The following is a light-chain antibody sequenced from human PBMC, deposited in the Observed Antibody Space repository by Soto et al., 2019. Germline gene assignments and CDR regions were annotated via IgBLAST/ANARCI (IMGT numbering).Light chain of an antibody. J-gene: IGLJ1*01. CDR2: EVS. V-gene: IGLV2-14*01. Sequence: QSVLTQPASVSGSPGQSITISCTGTSGDVGGFHSVSWYQQHPGKAPKLIIYEVSNRPSGVSNRFSGSKSGNTASLTISGLQTEDEADYYCSSYTTSSTDVFGTGTKVTV. CDR1: SGDVGGFHS. CDR3: SSYTTSSTDV.